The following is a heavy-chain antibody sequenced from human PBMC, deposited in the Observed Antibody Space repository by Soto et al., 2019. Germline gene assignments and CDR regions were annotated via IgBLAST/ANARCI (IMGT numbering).Heavy chain of an antibody. D-gene: IGHD6-6*01. CDR2: IYPGDSET. CDR3: ARPGRLRYTSSFDY. CDR1: GYIFTNYW. Sequence: PGESLKISCKGSGYIFTNYWIGWVRQMPGKSLEWMGIIYPGDSETRYSPSFQGQVTISADKSTSTAYLQWSSLKASDTAMYYCARPGRLRYTSSFDYWGQGTQVTVSS. J-gene: IGHJ4*02. V-gene: IGHV5-51*01.